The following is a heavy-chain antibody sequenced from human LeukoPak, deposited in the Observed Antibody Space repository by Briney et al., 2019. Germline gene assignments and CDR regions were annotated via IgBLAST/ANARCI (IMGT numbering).Heavy chain of an antibody. J-gene: IGHJ4*02. CDR3: ARDPTVVAAAVPYFDY. CDR1: GYTFTSYY. V-gene: IGHV1-46*01. D-gene: IGHD6-13*01. Sequence: ASVTVSCKASGYTFTSYYMHWVRQAPGQGLEWMGIINPSGGSTSYAQKFQGRVTMTRDMSTSTVYMELSSLRSEDTAVYYCARDPTVVAAAVPYFDYWGQGTLVTVSS. CDR2: INPSGGST.